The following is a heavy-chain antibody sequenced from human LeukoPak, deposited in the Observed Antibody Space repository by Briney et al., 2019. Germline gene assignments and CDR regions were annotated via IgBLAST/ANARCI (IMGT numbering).Heavy chain of an antibody. CDR1: GFNFSSFV. CDR2: ISVSGRST. J-gene: IGHJ4*02. V-gene: IGHV3-23*01. D-gene: IGHD3-3*01. Sequence: GGSLRLSCAASGFNFSSFVMSWVRQAPGKGLEWVSSISVSGRSTYYADSVKGRFTISRDNSKNTLYLQVSSLRAEDSALYYCAKKSPIFGVVIPLFDYWGQGTLVSVSS. CDR3: AKKSPIFGVVIPLFDY.